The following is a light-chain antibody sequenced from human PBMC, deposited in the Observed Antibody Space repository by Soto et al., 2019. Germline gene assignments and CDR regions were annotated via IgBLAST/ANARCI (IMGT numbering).Light chain of an antibody. CDR1: SSDIGGYNY. V-gene: IGLV2-14*03. Sequence: ALTQPASVSGSPGQSITISCTGTSSDIGGYNYVSWYQHHPGKAPKLIIYDVSNRPSGVSIRFSGSKSDNTASLTISGLQPEDEADYHCSSYTTSNTRQIVFGTGTKVTVL. CDR2: DVS. CDR3: SSYTTSNTRQIV. J-gene: IGLJ1*01.